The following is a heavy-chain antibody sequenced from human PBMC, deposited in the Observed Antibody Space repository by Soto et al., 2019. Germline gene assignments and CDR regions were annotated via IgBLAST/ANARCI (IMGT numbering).Heavy chain of an antibody. J-gene: IGHJ6*02. Sequence: QVPLVQSGAEVKKPGASVKVSCKASGYTFTSYGISWVRQAPGQGLEWMGWISAYNGNTNYAQKLQGRVTMTTDTSTSTAYMELRSLRSDDTAVYYCAIWGVGYCDGGSCYSDFYYGMDVWGQGTTVTVSS. CDR2: ISAYNGNT. CDR1: GYTFTSYG. V-gene: IGHV1-18*01. CDR3: AIWGVGYCDGGSCYSDFYYGMDV. D-gene: IGHD2-15*01.